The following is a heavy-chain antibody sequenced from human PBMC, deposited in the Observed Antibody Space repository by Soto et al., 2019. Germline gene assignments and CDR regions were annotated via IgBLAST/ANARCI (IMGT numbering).Heavy chain of an antibody. CDR3: AKAFLNVLLWFGEPYGMDV. V-gene: IGHV3-23*01. CDR1: GFTFSSYA. Sequence: GGSLRLSCAASGFTFSSYAMSWVRQAPGKGLEWVSAISGSGGSTYYADSVKGPFTISRDNSKNTLYLQMNSLRAEATAVYYCAKAFLNVLLWFGEPYGMDVWGQGTTVTVSS. CDR2: ISGSGGST. D-gene: IGHD3-10*01. J-gene: IGHJ6*02.